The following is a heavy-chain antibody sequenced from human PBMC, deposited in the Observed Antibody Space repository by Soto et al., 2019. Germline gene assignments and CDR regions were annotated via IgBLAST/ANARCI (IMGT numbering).Heavy chain of an antibody. Sequence: GGSLRLSCAASGFTFSSYWMSWVRQAPGKGLEWVANIKQDGSEKYYVDSVKGRFTISRDNAKNSLYLQMNSLRAEDTAVYYCARDSTTRYLEWLLDYWGQGTLVTVSS. CDR1: GFTFSSYW. V-gene: IGHV3-7*01. J-gene: IGHJ4*02. CDR2: IKQDGSEK. CDR3: ARDSTTRYLEWLLDY. D-gene: IGHD3-3*01.